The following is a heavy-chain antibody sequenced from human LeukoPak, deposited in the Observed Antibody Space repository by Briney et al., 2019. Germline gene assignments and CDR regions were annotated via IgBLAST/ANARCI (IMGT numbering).Heavy chain of an antibody. CDR1: GFTFSDYY. CDR3: ATSYSYGQPEFDY. D-gene: IGHD5-18*01. Sequence: KPGGSLRLSCAASGFTFSDYYMSWIRQAPGKGLEWVLYISSSGSTIYYADSVKGRFTISRDNAKNSLYLQMNSLRAEDTVVYYCATSYSYGQPEFDYWGQGTLVTVSS. J-gene: IGHJ4*02. CDR2: ISSSGSTI. V-gene: IGHV3-11*01.